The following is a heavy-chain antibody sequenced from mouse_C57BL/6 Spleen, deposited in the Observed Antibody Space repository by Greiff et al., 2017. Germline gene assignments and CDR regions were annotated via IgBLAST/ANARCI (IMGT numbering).Heavy chain of an antibody. D-gene: IGHD1-1*02. CDR1: GFTFSSYA. Sequence: EVKLVESGGGLVKPGGSLKLSCAASGFTFSSYAMSWVRKTPEKRLEWVATISDGGSYNYYHDTVKGRFTISRDNAKNNLYLQMSHLKSEDTAMYFWARAEDYSPYYFDYWGQGTTLTVSS. J-gene: IGHJ2*01. CDR2: ISDGGSYN. CDR3: ARAEDYSPYYFDY. V-gene: IGHV5-4*03.